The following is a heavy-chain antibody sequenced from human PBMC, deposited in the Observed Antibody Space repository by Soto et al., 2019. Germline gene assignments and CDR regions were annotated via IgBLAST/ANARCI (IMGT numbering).Heavy chain of an antibody. J-gene: IGHJ6*02. CDR1: GYIFSTYW. V-gene: IGHV5-51*01. Sequence: GESLKISCKASGYIFSTYWIGWVRQKPGKGLEWMGIIYPGDSDSRYSPSFQGQVTISADKSTTSVYLHWSSLKASDTATYYCGRRNYYFYAFDVWGQGTTVTVS. CDR3: GRRNYYFYAFDV. CDR2: IYPGDSDS.